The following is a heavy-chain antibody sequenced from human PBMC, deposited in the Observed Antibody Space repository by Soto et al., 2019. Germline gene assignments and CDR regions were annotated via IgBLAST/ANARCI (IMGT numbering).Heavy chain of an antibody. CDR1: GGPFTNYG. CDR3: ATRRKRFSDFYYYGMEV. V-gene: IGHV1-69*12. J-gene: IGHJ6*02. D-gene: IGHD3-10*01. Sequence: QVHLVQSGAEMRKPGSSVRVSCKASGGPFTNYGLNWVRQAPGQGLEWMGGVIPIFGSATYAQKFQDRVTFTAAESTTTAYLELRGLRLDDTAIYYCATRRKRFSDFYYYGMEVWGQGTTVTVSS. CDR2: VIPIFGSA.